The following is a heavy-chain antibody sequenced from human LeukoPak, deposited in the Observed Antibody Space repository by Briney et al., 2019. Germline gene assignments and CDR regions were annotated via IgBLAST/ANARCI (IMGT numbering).Heavy chain of an antibody. J-gene: IGHJ6*04. CDR2: IIPIFGTA. D-gene: IGHD2-15*01. V-gene: IGHV1-69*01. CDR1: GGTFSSYA. Sequence: SVKVSCKASGGTFSSYAISWVRQAPGQGLEWMGGIIPIFGTANYAQKFQGRVTITADESTSTAYLELSSLRSEDTAVYYCASDHCSGGSCYPRYYYGMDVWGKGTPVTVSS. CDR3: ASDHCSGGSCYPRYYYGMDV.